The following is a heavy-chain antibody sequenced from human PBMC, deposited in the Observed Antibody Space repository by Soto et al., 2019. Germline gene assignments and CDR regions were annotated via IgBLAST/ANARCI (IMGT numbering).Heavy chain of an antibody. CDR3: ARGPGVVPAAPRGMDV. V-gene: IGHV4-30-4*01. CDR1: GRPVSSGDYY. Sequence: SETLSLTCTVSGRPVSSGDYYWSWIRQPPGKGLEWIGYIYYSGSTYYNPSLKSRVTISVDTSKNQFSLKLSSVTAADTAVYYCARGPGVVPAAPRGMDVWGQGTTVTVSS. CDR2: IYYSGST. J-gene: IGHJ6*02. D-gene: IGHD2-2*01.